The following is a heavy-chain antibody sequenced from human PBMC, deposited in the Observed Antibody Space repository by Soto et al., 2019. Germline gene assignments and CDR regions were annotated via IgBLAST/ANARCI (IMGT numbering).Heavy chain of an antibody. CDR3: TRGADGFDY. J-gene: IGHJ4*02. CDR2: IGTAGDT. CDR1: GFTFSSYD. D-gene: IGHD3-16*01. V-gene: IGHV3-13*01. Sequence: EMQLVESGGDLVQPGGSLRLSCAASGFTFSSYDFHWVRQATGKGLEWVSGIGTAGDTYYAGSVKGRFIMSRENAKNSLYLQMNSLRAGDTAVYYCTRGADGFDYWGQGTLVTVSS.